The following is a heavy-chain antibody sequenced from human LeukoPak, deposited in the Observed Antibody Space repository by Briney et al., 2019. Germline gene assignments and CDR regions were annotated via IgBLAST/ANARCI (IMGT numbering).Heavy chain of an antibody. J-gene: IGHJ6*03. Sequence: PSETLSLTCTVSGGSISSYYWSWIRQPPGKGLEWIGYIYYSGSTNYNPSLKSRVTISVDTSKNQFSLKLSSVTAADTAVYYCARALDTAIGAFGYMGVWGKGTTVTVSS. V-gene: IGHV4-59*01. CDR2: IYYSGST. CDR3: ARALDTAIGAFGYMGV. CDR1: GGSISSYY. D-gene: IGHD5-18*01.